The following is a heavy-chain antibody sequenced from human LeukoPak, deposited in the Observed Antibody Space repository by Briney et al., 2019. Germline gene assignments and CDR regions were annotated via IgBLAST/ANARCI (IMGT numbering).Heavy chain of an antibody. Sequence: ASVKVACKASGYTFTSYDINWVRQATGQGLEWMGWMNPNSGNTGYAQKFQGRVTITRNTSISTAYMELSSLRSEDTAVYYCARNPIRTYYDFWSGYSNWFDPWGQGTLVTVSS. CDR1: GYTFTSYD. D-gene: IGHD3-3*01. CDR2: MNPNSGNT. CDR3: ARNPIRTYYDFWSGYSNWFDP. J-gene: IGHJ5*02. V-gene: IGHV1-8*03.